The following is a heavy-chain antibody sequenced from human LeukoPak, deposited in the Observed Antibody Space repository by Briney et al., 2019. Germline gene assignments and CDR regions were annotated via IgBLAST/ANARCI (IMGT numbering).Heavy chain of an antibody. CDR2: ISSSSSYI. V-gene: IGHV3-21*04. Sequence: PGGSLRLSCAASGFTFSSYEMNWVRQAPGKGLEWVSSISSSSSYIYYADSVKGRFTISRDNAKNSLYLQMNSLRAEDTAVYYCAKSGLNRFDYWGQGILVTDSS. D-gene: IGHD2-15*01. CDR3: AKSGLNRFDY. J-gene: IGHJ4*02. CDR1: GFTFSSYE.